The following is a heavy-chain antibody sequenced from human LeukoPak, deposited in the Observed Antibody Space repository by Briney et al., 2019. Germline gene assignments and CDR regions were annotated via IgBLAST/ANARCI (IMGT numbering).Heavy chain of an antibody. D-gene: IGHD6-13*01. J-gene: IGHJ4*02. CDR1: GFTFSSYW. CDR3: ARDRESCSSWLLDY. V-gene: IGHV3-7*01. CDR2: IKPDGSEK. Sequence: GGSLRLSCAASGFTFSSYWMSWVRQAPGKGLEWVANIKPDGSEKYYVDSVKGRFTISRDNAKNSLYLQMNSLRAEDTAVYYCARDRESCSSWLLDYWGQGTLVTVSS.